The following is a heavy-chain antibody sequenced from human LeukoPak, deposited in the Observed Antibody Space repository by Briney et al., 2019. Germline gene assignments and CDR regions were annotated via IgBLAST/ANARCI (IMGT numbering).Heavy chain of an antibody. CDR1: GFTFSSYG. CDR2: ISYDGSNK. D-gene: IGHD2-21*02. Sequence: GRSLRLSCAASGFTFSSYGMRWVRQAPGKGLEWVAFISYDGSNKYYADSVKGRFTISRDNSKNTLYLQMNSLRAEDTAMYYCAKEAAYCGGDCYSGSDYWGQGTLVTVSS. J-gene: IGHJ4*02. CDR3: AKEAAYCGGDCYSGSDY. V-gene: IGHV3-30*18.